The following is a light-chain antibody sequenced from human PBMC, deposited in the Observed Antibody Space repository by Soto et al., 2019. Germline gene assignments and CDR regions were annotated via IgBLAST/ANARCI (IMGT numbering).Light chain of an antibody. V-gene: IGLV2-14*01. J-gene: IGLJ3*02. CDR1: SSDVGGYNY. CDR3: SSYTRSATWV. Sequence: QSALTQPASVSGSPGQSITISCTGTSSDVGGYNYVSWYQQHPGKAPKLMVFEVSNRPSGVSTRFSGFKSGNTASLTISGLQTEYEADYYCSSYTRSATWVFGGGTKLTVL. CDR2: EVS.